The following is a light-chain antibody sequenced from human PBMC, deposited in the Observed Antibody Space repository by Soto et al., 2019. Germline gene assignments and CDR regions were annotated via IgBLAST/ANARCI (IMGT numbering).Light chain of an antibody. Sequence: QSALTQPASVSGSPGQSITISCTGTSSTVGGFNVVSWYQQHPGKAPKVIIYEGIKRPSGVSNRFSGSNSGSTASLTISGLQAEDEADYYCCSYVGATTDVFGTVTKLTVL. V-gene: IGLV2-23*01. CDR1: SSTVGGFNV. J-gene: IGLJ1*01. CDR3: CSYVGATTDV. CDR2: EGI.